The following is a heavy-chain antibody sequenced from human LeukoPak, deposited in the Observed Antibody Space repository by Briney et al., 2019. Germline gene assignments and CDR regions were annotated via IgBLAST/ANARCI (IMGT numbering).Heavy chain of an antibody. CDR2: IYYSGSS. CDR1: GGSISNYY. V-gene: IGHV4-59*12. J-gene: IGHJ4*02. CDR3: AREGYCSGGSCYPHY. Sequence: PSETLSLTCTVSGGSISNYYWSWIRQSPGKGLEWIGQIYYSGSSNNNPSLRGRVTMSVDTSKNQFYLKLSSVTAADTAVYYCAREGYCSGGSCYPHYWGQGTLVTVSS. D-gene: IGHD2-15*01.